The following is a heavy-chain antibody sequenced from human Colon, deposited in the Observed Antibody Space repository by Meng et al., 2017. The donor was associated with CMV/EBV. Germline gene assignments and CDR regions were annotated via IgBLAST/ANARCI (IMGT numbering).Heavy chain of an antibody. Sequence: ASVKVSCKASGFTFTGYYMQWVRQAPGQGLEWMGWISTHNGYTSYAQKFQDRVTMTTDTSTSTAYMDLRSLGSDDSAVYYCARYCSGGNCYSKPGLAKFFDLWGQGTLVTVSS. J-gene: IGHJ4*02. D-gene: IGHD2-15*01. V-gene: IGHV1-18*04. CDR2: ISTHNGYT. CDR1: GFTFTGYY. CDR3: ARYCSGGNCYSKPGLAKFFDL.